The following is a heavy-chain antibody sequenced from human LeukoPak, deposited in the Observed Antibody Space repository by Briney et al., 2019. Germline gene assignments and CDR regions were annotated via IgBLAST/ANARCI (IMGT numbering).Heavy chain of an antibody. V-gene: IGHV3-43*02. Sequence: AGGSLRLSCAASGFTVDDYAMHWVRQAPGKGLEWVSRISGDGGSTYYADSVKGRFTISRDNSKNSLYLQMNSLRTEDTALYYCAKDISGYSSADYWGQGTLVTVSS. D-gene: IGHD5-18*01. CDR3: AKDISGYSSADY. CDR2: ISGDGGST. J-gene: IGHJ4*02. CDR1: GFTVDDYA.